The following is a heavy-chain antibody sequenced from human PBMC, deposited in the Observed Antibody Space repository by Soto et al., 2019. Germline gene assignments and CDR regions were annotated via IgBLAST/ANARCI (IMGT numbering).Heavy chain of an antibody. CDR3: AREGVEVARDAFDI. CDR2: IWYDGSNK. V-gene: IGHV3-33*01. D-gene: IGHD6-19*01. Sequence: HPGGSLRLSCAASGFTFSSYGMHWVRQAPGKGLEWVAVIWYDGSNKYYADSVKGRFTISRDNSKNTLYLQMNSLRAEDTAVYYCAREGVEVARDAFDIWGQGTMVTVSS. J-gene: IGHJ3*02. CDR1: GFTFSSYG.